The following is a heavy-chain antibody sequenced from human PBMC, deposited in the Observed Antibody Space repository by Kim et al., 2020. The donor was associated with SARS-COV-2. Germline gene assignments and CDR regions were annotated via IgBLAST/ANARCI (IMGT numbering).Heavy chain of an antibody. D-gene: IGHD6-19*01. V-gene: IGHV1-3*01. Sequence: FQGRVPLTRDASASTAYMELSSLRSEDTAIYYCARGPSSGWYGTDYFDYWGQGTLVTVSS. J-gene: IGHJ4*02. CDR3: ARGPSSGWYGTDYFDY.